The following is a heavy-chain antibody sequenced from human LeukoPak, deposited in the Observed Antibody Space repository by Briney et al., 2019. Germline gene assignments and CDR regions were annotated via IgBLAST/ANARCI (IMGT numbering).Heavy chain of an antibody. V-gene: IGHV4-59*01. CDR1: GGSISSYY. Sequence: SETLSLTCTVSGGSISSYYWSWIRQPPGKGLEWMGYIHYSGSTNYNTSLKSRVTISVDTSKNQFSLKLSSVTAADTAVYYCARDSSYSSSWYDWGQGTLVTVSS. CDR2: IHYSGST. CDR3: ARDSSYSSSWYD. D-gene: IGHD6-13*01. J-gene: IGHJ4*02.